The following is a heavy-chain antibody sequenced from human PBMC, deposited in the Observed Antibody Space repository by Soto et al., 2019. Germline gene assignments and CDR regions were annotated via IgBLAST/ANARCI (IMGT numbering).Heavy chain of an antibody. CDR1: GGTFSSYR. V-gene: IGHV1-69*13. CDR2: IVPIYRTA. Sequence: SVKVSCKASGGTFSSYRFNWVRQARGQGLEWLGGIVPIYRTADYAQKFQGRVTITADESTRTVYMELSSLKSQDTALYYCARDSGAKLSSSWGQGTLVPVSS. CDR3: ARDSGAKLSSS. J-gene: IGHJ4*02. D-gene: IGHD6-13*01.